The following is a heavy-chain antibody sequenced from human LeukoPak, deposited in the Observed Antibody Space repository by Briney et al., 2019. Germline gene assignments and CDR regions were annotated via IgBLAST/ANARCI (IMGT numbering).Heavy chain of an antibody. CDR1: GFTFSSYS. D-gene: IGHD4-23*01. Sequence: GSLRLSCAASGFTFSSYSMNWVRQAPGKGLEWIGEINHSGSTNYNPSLKSRVTISVDTSKNQFSLKLSSVTAADTAVYYCARRGNWGKYYYYYYMDVWGKGTTVTISS. CDR3: ARRGNWGKYYYYYYMDV. CDR2: INHSGST. V-gene: IGHV4-34*01. J-gene: IGHJ6*03.